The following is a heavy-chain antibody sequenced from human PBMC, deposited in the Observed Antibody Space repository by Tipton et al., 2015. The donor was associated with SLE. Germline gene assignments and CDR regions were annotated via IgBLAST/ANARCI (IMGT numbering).Heavy chain of an antibody. Sequence: LRLSCTVSGDSIDNGYYWGWIRQPPGKGLEWIGSLYHTGTTYYSPSLNSRVTISVDKSKNHFSLKLTSVTAADTAVYYCARVGRLHLGELSPPFDYWGQGTLVTVSS. CDR3: ARVGRLHLGELSPPFDY. V-gene: IGHV4-38-2*02. J-gene: IGHJ4*02. D-gene: IGHD3-16*02. CDR2: LYHTGTT. CDR1: GDSIDNGYY.